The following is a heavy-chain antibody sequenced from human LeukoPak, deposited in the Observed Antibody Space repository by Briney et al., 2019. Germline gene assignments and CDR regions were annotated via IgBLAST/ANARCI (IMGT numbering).Heavy chain of an antibody. CDR2: IYYSGST. J-gene: IGHJ4*02. Sequence: SETLSLTCTVSGGSISSYYWSWIRQPPGKGLEWIGYIYYSGSTNYNPSLKSRVTISVDTSKNQFSLKLSSVTAADTAVYYCAREAAYQLLFIDYWGQGTLVTVSS. V-gene: IGHV4-59*12. D-gene: IGHD2-2*01. CDR1: GGSISSYY. CDR3: AREAAYQLLFIDY.